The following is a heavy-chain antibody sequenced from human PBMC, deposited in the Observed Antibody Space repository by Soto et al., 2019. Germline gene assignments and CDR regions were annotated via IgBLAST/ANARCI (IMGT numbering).Heavy chain of an antibody. CDR2: INSDGSSA. Sequence: GGSLRLSCAASGFTFSSYWMHWVRQAPGKGLVWVSRINSDGSSASYADSVKGRFTISRDNAKNTLYLQMNSLRAEDTAVYYCARGPLTYYYDSSGYWALGYWGQGTLDTVSS. D-gene: IGHD3-22*01. CDR3: ARGPLTYYYDSSGYWALGY. J-gene: IGHJ4*02. CDR1: GFTFSSYW. V-gene: IGHV3-74*01.